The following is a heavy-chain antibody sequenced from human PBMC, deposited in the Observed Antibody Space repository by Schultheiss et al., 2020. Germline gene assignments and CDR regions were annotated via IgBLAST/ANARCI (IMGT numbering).Heavy chain of an antibody. CDR3: ARLTYSGYDFDAFDI. V-gene: IGHV1-18*04. Sequence: ASVKVSCKASGYTFTGYYMHWVRQAPGQGLEWMGWISAYNGNTNYAQKLQGRVTMTTDTSTTTAYMELRSLRSDDTAVYYCARLTYSGYDFDAFDIWGQGTMVTVSS. CDR1: GYTFTGYY. D-gene: IGHD5-12*01. CDR2: ISAYNGNT. J-gene: IGHJ3*02.